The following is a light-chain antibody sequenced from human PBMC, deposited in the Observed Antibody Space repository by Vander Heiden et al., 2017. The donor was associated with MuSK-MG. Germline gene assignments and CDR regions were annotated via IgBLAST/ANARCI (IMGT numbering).Light chain of an antibody. V-gene: IGKV3-15*01. CDR1: QSVSSN. J-gene: IGKJ5*01. CDR3: QQYNNWPIT. Sequence: ELAMTQSPATLSVSQGERATLSCRASQSVSSNLAWYQQKPGQAPRLLIYGASTRATGIPARFSGSGSGTEFTLTISSLQSEDFAVYYCQQYNNWPITLGQGTRLEIK. CDR2: GAS.